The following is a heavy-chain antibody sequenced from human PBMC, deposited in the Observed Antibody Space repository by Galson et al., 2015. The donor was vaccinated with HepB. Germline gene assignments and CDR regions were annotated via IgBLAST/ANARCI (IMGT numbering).Heavy chain of an antibody. J-gene: IGHJ4*02. CDR3: ARDVGSGWYKSFYYFDY. D-gene: IGHD6-19*01. CDR1: GFTFSSYG. Sequence: SLRLSCAASGFTFSSYGMHWVRQAPGKGLEWVSYISSSSSTIYYADSVKGRFTISRDNAKNSLYLQMNSLRDEDTAVYYCARDVGSGWYKSFYYFDYWGQGTLVTVSS. CDR2: ISSSSSTI. V-gene: IGHV3-48*02.